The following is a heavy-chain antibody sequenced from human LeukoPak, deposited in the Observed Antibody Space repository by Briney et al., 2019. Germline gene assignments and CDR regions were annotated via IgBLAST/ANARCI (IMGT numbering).Heavy chain of an antibody. CDR3: ATHSSGWFWGYYHYYMDV. Sequence: PSETLSLTCAVYGGSFSGYYWSWIRQPPGKGLEWIGSIYYSGSTYYNPSLKSRVTISVDTSKNQFSLKLSSVTAADTAVYYCATHSSGWFWGYYHYYMDVWGKGTTVTISS. CDR1: GGSFSGYY. CDR2: IYYSGST. D-gene: IGHD6-19*01. V-gene: IGHV4-34*01. J-gene: IGHJ6*03.